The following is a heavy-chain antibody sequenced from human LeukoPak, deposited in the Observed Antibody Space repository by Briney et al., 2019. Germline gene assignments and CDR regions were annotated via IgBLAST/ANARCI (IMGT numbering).Heavy chain of an antibody. CDR1: GFTVSSNY. D-gene: IGHD2-2*01. J-gene: IGHJ6*02. Sequence: GGSLRLSCAASGFTVSSNYMSWVRQAPGKGLEWVSVIYSGGSTYYADSVKGRFTISRDNSKNTLYLQMNSLRAEDTAVYYCASGPSYCSSTSCYSDYYYGKDVWGQGTTVTVSS. V-gene: IGHV3-53*01. CDR3: ASGPSYCSSTSCYSDYYYGKDV. CDR2: IYSGGST.